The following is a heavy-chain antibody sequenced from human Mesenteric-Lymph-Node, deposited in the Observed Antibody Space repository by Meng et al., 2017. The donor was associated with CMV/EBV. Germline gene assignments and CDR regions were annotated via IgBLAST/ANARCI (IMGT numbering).Heavy chain of an antibody. D-gene: IGHD5-24*01. CDR2: IYSSGST. V-gene: IGHV3-53*01. CDR1: GVSVRNNY. CDR3: ARDKRRQYDS. J-gene: IGHJ4*02. Sequence: GESLKISCAVFGVSVRNNYMAWVRQAPGKGLEWVSSIYSSGSTNYADSVKGRFTISRDTSKNTLYLQMTSLKVEDTGIYYCARDKRRQYDSWGQGTLVTVSS.